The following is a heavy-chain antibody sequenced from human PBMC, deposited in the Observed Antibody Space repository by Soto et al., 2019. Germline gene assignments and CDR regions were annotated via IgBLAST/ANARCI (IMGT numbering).Heavy chain of an antibody. CDR2: IYYSGST. CDR3: ARGEYSSPLLRYYCTDV. J-gene: IGHJ6*02. Sequence: SETLSLRCTVSVGSISSYYWSWLRQPPGKGLEWIWYIYYSGSTNYNPSLKSRVTISVDTSKNQFSLKRSSVTAADTAVYYCARGEYSSPLLRYYCTDVWGQGTTVPVSS. V-gene: IGHV4-59*01. CDR1: VGSISSYY. D-gene: IGHD6-13*01.